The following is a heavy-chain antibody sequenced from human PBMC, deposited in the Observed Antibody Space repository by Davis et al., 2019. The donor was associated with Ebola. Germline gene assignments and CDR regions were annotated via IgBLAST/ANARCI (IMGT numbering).Heavy chain of an antibody. Sequence: GESLKISCAASGFTFSSYGMHWVRQAPGKGLEWVAVIWYDGSNKYYADSVKGRFTISRDNSKNTLYLQMNSLRAEDTAVYYCAKDLAGRFDYWGQGTLVTVSS. D-gene: IGHD6-19*01. V-gene: IGHV3-33*06. CDR1: GFTFSSYG. CDR2: IWYDGSNK. J-gene: IGHJ4*02. CDR3: AKDLAGRFDY.